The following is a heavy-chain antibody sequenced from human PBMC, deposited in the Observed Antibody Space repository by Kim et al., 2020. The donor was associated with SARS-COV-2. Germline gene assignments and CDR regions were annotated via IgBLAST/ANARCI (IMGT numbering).Heavy chain of an antibody. Sequence: SVKVSCKASGGTFSSYAISWVRQAPGQGLEWMGGIIPIFGTANYAQKFQGRVTITADESTSTAYMELSSLRSEDTAVYYCARDQMGTYYYDSSGYSAFDIWGQGTMVTVSS. CDR1: GGTFSSYA. V-gene: IGHV1-69*13. CDR2: IIPIFGTA. D-gene: IGHD3-22*01. CDR3: ARDQMGTYYYDSSGYSAFDI. J-gene: IGHJ3*02.